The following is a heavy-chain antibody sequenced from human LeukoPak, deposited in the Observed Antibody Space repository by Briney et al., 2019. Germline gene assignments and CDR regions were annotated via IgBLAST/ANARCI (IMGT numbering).Heavy chain of an antibody. V-gene: IGHV1-2*02. J-gene: IGHJ5*02. Sequence: GASVKVSCKASGYTFTGYYMHWVRQAPGQGLEWMGWINPNSGGTNYAQKFQGRVTITRDTSISTAYMELSRLRSDDTAVYYCARGKQYSSPNWFDPWGQGTLVTVSS. CDR1: GYTFTGYY. CDR2: INPNSGGT. D-gene: IGHD6-6*01. CDR3: ARGKQYSSPNWFDP.